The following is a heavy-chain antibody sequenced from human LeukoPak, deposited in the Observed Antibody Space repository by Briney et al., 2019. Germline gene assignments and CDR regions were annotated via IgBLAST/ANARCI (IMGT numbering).Heavy chain of an antibody. Sequence: PSETLSLTCTVSGGSLSSYYWSWIRQPPGKGLEWIGYIYYSGSTNYNPSLKSRVTISVDTSKNQFSLKLSSVTAADTAVYYCARQGIAAAGPSDYWGQGTLVTVSS. D-gene: IGHD6-13*01. CDR1: GGSLSSYY. J-gene: IGHJ4*02. V-gene: IGHV4-59*08. CDR3: ARQGIAAAGPSDY. CDR2: IYYSGST.